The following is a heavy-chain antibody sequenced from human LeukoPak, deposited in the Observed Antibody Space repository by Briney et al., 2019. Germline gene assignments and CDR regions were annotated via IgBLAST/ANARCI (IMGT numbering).Heavy chain of an antibody. V-gene: IGHV3-7*03. D-gene: IGHD3-10*01. CDR2: IKQDGSEK. Sequence: GGSLRLSCAASGFTFSSYWMSWVRQAPGKGLEWVANIKQDGSEKYYVDSVKGRFTISRDNAKNSLYLQMNSLRAEDTAVYYCFVDGGSGSVDHWGQGTLVTVSS. J-gene: IGHJ4*02. CDR3: FVDGGSGSVDH. CDR1: GFTFSSYW.